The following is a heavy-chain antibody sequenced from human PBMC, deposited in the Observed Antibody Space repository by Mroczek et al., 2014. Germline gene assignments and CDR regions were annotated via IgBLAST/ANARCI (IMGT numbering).Heavy chain of an antibody. CDR3: ARHSKGQTYYYDSSGLTDAFDI. CDR2: IYPGDSDT. CDR1: GYSFTSYW. J-gene: IGHJ3*02. V-gene: IGHV5-51*01. Sequence: VQLVQSGAEVKKPGESLKISCKGSGYSFTSYWIGWVRQMPGKGLEWMGIIYPGDSDTRYSPSFQGQVTISADKSISTAYLQWSSLKASDTAMYYCARHSKGQTYYYDSSGLTDAFDIWGPRDNGSPSLQ. D-gene: IGHD3-22*01.